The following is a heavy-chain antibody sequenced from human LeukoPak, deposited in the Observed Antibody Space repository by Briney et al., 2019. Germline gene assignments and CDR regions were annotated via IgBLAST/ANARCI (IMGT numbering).Heavy chain of an antibody. D-gene: IGHD1-26*01. V-gene: IGHV3-7*05. Sequence: GGSLRLSCAASCFTFSSYWMFGVRQVPGKGLEWVANIKPDGSEKSYVDSVKGRFTISRDNAENSLYLQANSLRAYDTAIYYPARDPSRVGDYWGQGTLVTVSS. CDR2: IKPDGSEK. J-gene: IGHJ4*02. CDR1: CFTFSSYW. CDR3: ARDPSRVGDY.